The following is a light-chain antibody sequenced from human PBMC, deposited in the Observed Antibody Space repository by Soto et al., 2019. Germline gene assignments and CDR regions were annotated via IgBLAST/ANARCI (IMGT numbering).Light chain of an antibody. J-gene: IGKJ5*01. Sequence: EIVMTQSPDTLSVSPGDIVTLSCRASQSVSTNLAWYQQKPGQAPRLLMYRASMRATGIPARFSGRGSGTEFTLTISRLQSEDFAVYYCQKYNNWPPITFGQGTRLEI. CDR2: RAS. V-gene: IGKV3-15*01. CDR1: QSVSTN. CDR3: QKYNNWPPIT.